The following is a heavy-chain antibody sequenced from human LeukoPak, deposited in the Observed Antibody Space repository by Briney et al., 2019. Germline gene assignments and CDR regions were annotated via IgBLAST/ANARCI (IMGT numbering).Heavy chain of an antibody. J-gene: IGHJ4*02. CDR1: GFTFSSYA. CDR3: AKGSMATIRHYFDY. Sequence: GGSLRLSCAASGFTFSSYAMSWVRQAPGKGLEWVSAISGSGGSTYYADSVKGRFTISRGNSKNTLYLQMNSLRAEDTAVYYCAKGSMATIRHYFDYWGQGTLVTVSS. CDR2: ISGSGGST. D-gene: IGHD5-24*01. V-gene: IGHV3-23*01.